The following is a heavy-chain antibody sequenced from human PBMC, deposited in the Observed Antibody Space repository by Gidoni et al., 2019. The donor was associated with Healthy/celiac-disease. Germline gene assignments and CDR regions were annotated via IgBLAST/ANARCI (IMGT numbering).Heavy chain of an antibody. CDR1: GGSISSSSYY. CDR3: ARRDSDYYGMDV. Sequence: QLTLQESATGLVKPSETLSLPCTVYGGSISSSSYYWGWSSQPPGKGLEGIGSIYYSGSTYYNPSLKSLVTISVDTSKNQFSLKLSSGTAADTAVYYCARRDSDYYGMDVWGQGTTVTVSS. J-gene: IGHJ6*02. CDR2: IYYSGST. V-gene: IGHV4-39*01.